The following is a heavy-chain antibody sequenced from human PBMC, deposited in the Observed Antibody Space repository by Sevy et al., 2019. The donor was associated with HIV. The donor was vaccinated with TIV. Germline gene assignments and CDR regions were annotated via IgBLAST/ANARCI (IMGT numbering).Heavy chain of an antibody. Sequence: ASVKVSCEASGYTFTNYRITWVRQAPGQGLEWMGWISPLNGDTNYAQRLQGRVTMTTDKSTNTAYMELRSLRSDDTAVYYCARAYCSGGRCYSLAYWGQGTLVTVSS. CDR1: GYTFTNYR. J-gene: IGHJ4*02. V-gene: IGHV1-18*01. D-gene: IGHD2-15*01. CDR3: ARAYCSGGRCYSLAY. CDR2: ISPLNGDT.